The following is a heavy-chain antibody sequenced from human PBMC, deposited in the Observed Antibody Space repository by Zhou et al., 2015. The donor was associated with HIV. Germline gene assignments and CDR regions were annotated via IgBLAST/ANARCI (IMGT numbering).Heavy chain of an antibody. J-gene: IGHJ6*03. Sequence: QVQLVQSGAEVKKPGSSVKVSCKASGGTFSSYAISWVRQAPGQGLEWMGGIIPIFGTANYAQKFQGRVTITADESTSTAYMELSSLRSEDTAVYYCARGPRLYWWCMLKPNYYYYYYYMDVWGKGTTVTVSS. CDR2: IIPIFGTA. V-gene: IGHV1-69*01. CDR1: GGTFSSYA. D-gene: IGHD2-8*02. CDR3: ARGPRLYWWCMLKPNYYYYYYYMDV.